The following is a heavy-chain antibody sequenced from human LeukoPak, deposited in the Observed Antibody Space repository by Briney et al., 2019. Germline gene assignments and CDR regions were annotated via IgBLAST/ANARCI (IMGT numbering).Heavy chain of an antibody. Sequence: GGSLRLSCAASGFTFSSYWMHWVRQAPGKGLVWVSRINSDGNSKTYADSVRGRFTISRDNAKNTLYLQMNSLRAEDTAVYYCARDPSPYCGDDCYLNWGQGTLVTLSS. CDR1: GFTFSSYW. V-gene: IGHV3-74*01. CDR2: INSDGNSK. J-gene: IGHJ4*02. CDR3: ARDPSPYCGDDCYLN. D-gene: IGHD2-21*02.